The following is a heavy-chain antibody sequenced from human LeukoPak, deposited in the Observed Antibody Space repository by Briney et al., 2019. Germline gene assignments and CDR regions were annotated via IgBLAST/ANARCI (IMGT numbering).Heavy chain of an antibody. CDR2: ISYDGSNK. V-gene: IGHV3-30*18. CDR1: GFTFSSYS. Sequence: GGSLRLSCAASGFTFSSYSMNWVRQAPGKGLEWVAVISYDGSNKYYADSVKGRFTISRDNSKNTLYLQMNSLRAEDTAVYYCAKGTQWELLGNYFDYWGQGTLVTVSS. D-gene: IGHD1-26*01. CDR3: AKGTQWELLGNYFDY. J-gene: IGHJ4*02.